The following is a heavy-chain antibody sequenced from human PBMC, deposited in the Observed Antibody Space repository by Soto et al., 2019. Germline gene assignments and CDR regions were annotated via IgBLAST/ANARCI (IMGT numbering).Heavy chain of an antibody. J-gene: IGHJ4*02. Sequence: QITLKESGPTLVKPTQTLTLTCNVSGVSLSTGGVGVGWIRQPPGKALEWLALIYWDDDQRSSPSLKSRLTITKDTSKNQVVLTMTNMAPEDTAKYYCAYMRAAKFDYWGQGTLVTVSS. CDR3: AYMRAAKFDY. D-gene: IGHD2-15*01. CDR1: GVSLSTGGVG. CDR2: IYWDDDQ. V-gene: IGHV2-5*02.